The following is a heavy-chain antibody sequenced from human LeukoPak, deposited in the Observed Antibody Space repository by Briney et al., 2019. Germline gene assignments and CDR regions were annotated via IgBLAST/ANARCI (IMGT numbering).Heavy chain of an antibody. CDR2: INADDGNT. J-gene: IGHJ5*02. CDR1: GYTFTTYA. CDR3: ARGIVVQPSANWFDP. D-gene: IGHD2-2*01. Sequence: ASVKVSCKPSGYTFTTYAIHWVRQAPGQRLEWMGLINADDGNTRYSQRFQGRVTITRDTSANTAYMELSSLRFEDTAAYYCARGIVVQPSANWFDPWGQGTPVTVSS. V-gene: IGHV1-3*01.